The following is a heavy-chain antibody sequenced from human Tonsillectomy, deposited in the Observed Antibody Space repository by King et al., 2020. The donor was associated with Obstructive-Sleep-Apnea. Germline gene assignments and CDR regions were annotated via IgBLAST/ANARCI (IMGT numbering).Heavy chain of an antibody. J-gene: IGHJ6*02. CDR3: ARDRSHYDSSDFYPYGMDV. CDR2: IYYSGST. CDR1: GDSINAYY. Sequence: VQLQESGPGLVKPSETLSLTCTVSGDSINAYYWSWIRQPPGKGLEWIGYIYYSGSTNYNPSLKSRVTIVVDTSKTQFSLKLSSVTAADTAVYYCARDRSHYDSSDFYPYGMDVWGQGTTVTVSS. V-gene: IGHV4-59*01. D-gene: IGHD3-22*01.